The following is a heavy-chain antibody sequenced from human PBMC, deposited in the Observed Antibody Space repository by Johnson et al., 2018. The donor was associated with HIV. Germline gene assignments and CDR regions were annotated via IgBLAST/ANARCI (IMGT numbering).Heavy chain of an antibody. CDR2: ITWIGGSS. J-gene: IGHJ3*02. V-gene: IGHV3-20*04. D-gene: IGHD3-22*01. Sequence: MQLVESGGGVVRPGGSLRLSCAASGFSFDDYGMNWVRQVPGKGLEWVSGITWIGGSSTYADSVKGRFTISSDNAKDSLYLQMNSLRAEDTALYYCARELTYYYDSSGFPDAFDIWGQGTMVTVSS. CDR3: ARELTYYYDSSGFPDAFDI. CDR1: GFSFDDYG.